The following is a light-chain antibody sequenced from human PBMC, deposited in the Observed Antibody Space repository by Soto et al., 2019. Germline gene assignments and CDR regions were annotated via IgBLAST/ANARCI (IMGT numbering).Light chain of an antibody. CDR3: SSYSISTAYL. CDR2: EVS. Sequence: QSALTQPASVSGSPGQSITISCTGTSSDVGGYHYVSWYQLLPGKAPKLILFEVSIRPSGVSYRFSGSKSGNTASLTISGLQAEDEADYFCSSYSISTAYLFGPGLKVTVL. V-gene: IGLV2-14*01. CDR1: SSDVGGYHY. J-gene: IGLJ1*01.